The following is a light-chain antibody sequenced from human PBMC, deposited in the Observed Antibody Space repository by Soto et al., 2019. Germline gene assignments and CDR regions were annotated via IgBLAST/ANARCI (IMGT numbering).Light chain of an antibody. J-gene: IGKJ1*01. CDR1: QSISNNY. V-gene: IGKV3-20*01. CDR3: QQYGASPRT. CDR2: DAS. Sequence: EIVLTQSPGTLSLSPGERATLSCRASQSISNNYLAWYQQTPGQAPRLLIYDASNRAAGIPDRFSGSGSGTDFTLTISRLEPEDFGVYHCQQYGASPRTFGQGTKVDIK.